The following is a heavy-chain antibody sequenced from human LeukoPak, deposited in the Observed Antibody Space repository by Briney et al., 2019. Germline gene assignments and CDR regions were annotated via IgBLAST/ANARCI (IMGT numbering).Heavy chain of an antibody. V-gene: IGHV4-59*12. J-gene: IGHJ5*02. Sequence: PSETLSLTCTVSGGSISSYYWSWIRQPPGKGLEWIGYIYYSGSTYYNPSLKSRVTISVDRSKNQFSLKLSSVTAADTAVYYCARDLGYCSSTSCYRYNWFDPWGQGTLVTVSS. CDR2: IYYSGST. CDR3: ARDLGYCSSTSCYRYNWFDP. CDR1: GGSISSYY. D-gene: IGHD2-2*01.